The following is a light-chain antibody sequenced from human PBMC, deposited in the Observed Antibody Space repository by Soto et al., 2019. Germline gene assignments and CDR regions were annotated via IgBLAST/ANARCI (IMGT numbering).Light chain of an antibody. CDR1: SSDVGSYNL. V-gene: IGLV2-23*01. Sequence: QSALTQPAYVSGSPGQSITISCTGTSSDVGSYNLVSWYQQHPGKAPKLMIYEGSKRPSGVSNRFSGSKSGNTASLTISGLQAEDEADYYCCSYAGSSTSSVVFGGGTKLTVL. CDR3: CSYAGSSTSSVV. CDR2: EGS. J-gene: IGLJ2*01.